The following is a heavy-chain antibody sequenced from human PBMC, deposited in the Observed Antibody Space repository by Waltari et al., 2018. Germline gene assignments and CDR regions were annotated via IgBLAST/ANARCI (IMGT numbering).Heavy chain of an antibody. CDR1: GFSFSSYW. D-gene: IGHD3-16*01. V-gene: IGHV3-7*03. CDR2: IKPDGSGK. Sequence: EVQLVESGGGLVQPGGSLRLSCAASGFSFSSYWMTWFRQAPGAGRGWLATIKPDGSGKFYVDAVKGRFSISRDNAKNSLYLQMNSLRAEDTAIFYCARMGAGRAPDYWGQGTLVTVSS. CDR3: ARMGAGRAPDY. J-gene: IGHJ4*02.